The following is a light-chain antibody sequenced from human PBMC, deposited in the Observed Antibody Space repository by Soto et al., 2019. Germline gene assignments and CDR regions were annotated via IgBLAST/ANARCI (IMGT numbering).Light chain of an antibody. Sequence: IVLTQSPATLSLSPGKRATLSCRASQNISNYLIWYQQKPGQAPRLFIYGASSRATGIPDRFSGSGSGTDFTLTIGRLEPEDFAVYYCQQYGTLPITFGQGTRLEIK. CDR2: GAS. V-gene: IGKV3-20*01. CDR1: QNISNY. J-gene: IGKJ5*01. CDR3: QQYGTLPIT.